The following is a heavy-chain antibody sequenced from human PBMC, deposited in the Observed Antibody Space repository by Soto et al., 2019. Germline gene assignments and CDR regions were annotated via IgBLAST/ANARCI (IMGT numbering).Heavy chain of an antibody. V-gene: IGHV1-3*01. J-gene: IGHJ4*02. D-gene: IGHD1-26*01. CDR3: ARDLRSGSDPYYLDR. CDR2: ISAYNGHS. CDR1: GFTFGDYA. Sequence: QVQLVQSGAGVKKPGASVKVSCKTSGFTFGDYALHWVRQAPGQRLEWLGWISAYNGHSRYSENFQGRVSFSRDASASTAYMELSRLRSEDTAVYCCARDLRSGSDPYYLDRWGQGVLVIVS.